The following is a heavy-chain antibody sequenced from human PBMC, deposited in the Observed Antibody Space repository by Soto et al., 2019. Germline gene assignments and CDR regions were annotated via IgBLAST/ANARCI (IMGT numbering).Heavy chain of an antibody. CDR3: AKDPRSSWYPDNWFDP. CDR1: GFTFSSYA. J-gene: IGHJ5*02. Sequence: GGSLRLSCAASGFTFSSYAMSWVRQAPGKGLEWVSAISGSGGSTYYADSVKGRFTISRDNSKNTLYLQMNSLRAEDTAVYYCAKDPRSSWYPDNWFDPWGQGTLVTVSS. D-gene: IGHD6-13*01. CDR2: ISGSGGST. V-gene: IGHV3-23*01.